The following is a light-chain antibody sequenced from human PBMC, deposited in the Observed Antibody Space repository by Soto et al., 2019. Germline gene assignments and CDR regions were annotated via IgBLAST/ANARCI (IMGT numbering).Light chain of an antibody. CDR3: QQYGYSPLFS. V-gene: IGKV3-20*01. CDR2: AAS. Sequence: EIVLTQSPGTLSLSPGERATLSCRTSQTLSSSYLAWYQQKPGQAPRLLIYAASSRVTGLPERFCGSGSGREFSLTISRLEPDDFGVYYCQQYGYSPLFSFGQGTKLDIK. CDR1: QTLSSSY. J-gene: IGKJ2*03.